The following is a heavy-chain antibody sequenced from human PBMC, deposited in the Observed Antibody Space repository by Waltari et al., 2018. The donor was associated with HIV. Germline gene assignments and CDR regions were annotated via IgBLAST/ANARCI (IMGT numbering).Heavy chain of an antibody. V-gene: IGHV4-38-2*02. D-gene: IGHD2-2*01. Sequence: QVQLQESGPGLVKPSETLSLTCAVSGYSISSGYYWGWIRQPPGKGLEWIGSIYHSGSTYYNPSLKSRVTISVDTSKNQFSLKLSSVTAADTAVYYCARDSHCSSISCSAEGGYYYGMDVWGQGTTVTVSS. CDR2: IYHSGST. CDR3: ARDSHCSSISCSAEGGYYYGMDV. CDR1: GYSISSGYY. J-gene: IGHJ6*02.